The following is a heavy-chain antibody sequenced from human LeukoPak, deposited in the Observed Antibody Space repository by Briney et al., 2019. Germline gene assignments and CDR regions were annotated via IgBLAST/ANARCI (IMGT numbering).Heavy chain of an antibody. CDR3: ARRPGSWFYFDY. CDR2: ISDSGGSK. V-gene: IGHV3-23*01. CDR1: GFTFSSYG. D-gene: IGHD6-13*01. Sequence: GGSLRLSCAASGFTFSSYGMSWVRLAPGKGLEWVSGISDSGGSKYYADSVKGRFTISRYNSKNTLYLQMNSLRAEDTAVYYCARRPGSWFYFDYWGQGILVTVSS. J-gene: IGHJ4*02.